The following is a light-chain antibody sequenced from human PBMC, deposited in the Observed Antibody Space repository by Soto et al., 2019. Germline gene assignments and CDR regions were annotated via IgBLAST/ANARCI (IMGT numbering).Light chain of an antibody. CDR3: QQYSNSPPLT. V-gene: IGKV3-20*01. Sequence: EIVLTQSPATLSLSPGDRATLSCRASRSVGTFLAWYQQKPGQAPRLLIYGASSRATVIPDRFSGSGSGTDFTLTISRLEPEDFAVYYCQQYSNSPPLTFGGGTKVEIK. CDR1: RSVGTF. J-gene: IGKJ4*01. CDR2: GAS.